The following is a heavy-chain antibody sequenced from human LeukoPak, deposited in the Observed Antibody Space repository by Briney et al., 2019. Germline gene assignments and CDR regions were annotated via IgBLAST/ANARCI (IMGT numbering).Heavy chain of an antibody. J-gene: IGHJ4*02. CDR1: GYTFTSYG. Sequence: ASVKVSCKASGYTFTSYGISWVRQAPGQGLEWMGWINTCNGDTNYIQKFQGRVTVTTDTSTTTAYMELRSLRSDDTAVYYCARRGLDYWGQGTLVTVSS. CDR3: ARRGLDY. CDR2: INTCNGDT. V-gene: IGHV1-18*01. D-gene: IGHD3-16*01.